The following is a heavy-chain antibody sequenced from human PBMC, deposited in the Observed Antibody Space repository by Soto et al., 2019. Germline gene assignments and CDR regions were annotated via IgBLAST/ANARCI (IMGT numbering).Heavy chain of an antibody. J-gene: IGHJ5*02. Sequence: QITLRESGPTLVKPTQTLTLTCSFSGFSLSTGGRGVGWIRQPPGKALEWLALIYWNDDERYSPSLKNMLTITKDTSKNQVVLTLTNIDPVDTATYYCAHRGYGNYPRDNWFDPWGQGTLVTVSS. CDR3: AHRGYGNYPRDNWFDP. D-gene: IGHD4-17*01. CDR2: IYWNDDE. V-gene: IGHV2-5*01. CDR1: GFSLSTGGRG.